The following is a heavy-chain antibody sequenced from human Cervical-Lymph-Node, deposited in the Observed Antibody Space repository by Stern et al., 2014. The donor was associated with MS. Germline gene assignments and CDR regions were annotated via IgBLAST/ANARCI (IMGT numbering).Heavy chain of an antibody. CDR3: ARHVQGFDY. CDR2: IYPYDPDT. Sequence: QLVQSGAEVKKPGESLKISCKLSGYSFTIYYIAWVRQMPGKGLEWMGVIYPYDPDTTYSPSFQGQVTISADKSITTAYLQWSSLRASDTAMYYCARHVQGFDYWGQGTLVTVSS. V-gene: IGHV5-51*01. CDR1: GYSFTIYY. J-gene: IGHJ4*02.